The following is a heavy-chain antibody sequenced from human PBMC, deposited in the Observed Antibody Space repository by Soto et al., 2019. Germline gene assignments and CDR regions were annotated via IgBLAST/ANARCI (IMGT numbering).Heavy chain of an antibody. CDR3: AQERATDYSNYFDDMDA. J-gene: IGHJ6*03. V-gene: IGHV3-23*01. CDR2: ISGSGGST. CDR1: GFTFSSYA. D-gene: IGHD4-4*01. Sequence: EVQLLESGGGLVQPGGSLRLSCAASGFTFSSYALSWVRQAPGKGLEWVSAISGSGGSTYYADSVKGRFTISRDNSKDTMHRQMNRLRADDTAVYYWAQERATDYSNYFDDMDAWGKGTTVTVS.